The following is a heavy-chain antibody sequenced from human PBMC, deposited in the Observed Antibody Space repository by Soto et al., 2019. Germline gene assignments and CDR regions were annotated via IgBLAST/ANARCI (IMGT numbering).Heavy chain of an antibody. CDR2: ISGSGGST. CDR3: AKNILLWFGELDY. Sequence: EVQLLESGGGLVQPGGSLRLSCAASGFTFSSYAMSWVRQAPGKGLEWVSAISGSGGSTYCADSVKGRFTISRDNSKNTLYLQMNSLRAEDTAVYYCAKNILLWFGELDYWGQGTLVTVSS. D-gene: IGHD3-10*01. CDR1: GFTFSSYA. J-gene: IGHJ4*02. V-gene: IGHV3-23*01.